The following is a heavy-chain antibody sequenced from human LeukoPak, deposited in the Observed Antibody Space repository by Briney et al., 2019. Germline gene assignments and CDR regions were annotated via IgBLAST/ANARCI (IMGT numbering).Heavy chain of an antibody. CDR1: GFTFSSYA. J-gene: IGHJ6*03. CDR3: AKDRGDYYYMDV. Sequence: PGGSLRLSCAASGFTFSSYAMSWVRQAPGKGLEWVSAISGSGGSTYYADSVKGRFTISRDNPKNTVYLQMNSLRGEDTAVYYCAKDRGDYYYMDVWGKGTTVTVPS. CDR2: ISGSGGST. D-gene: IGHD1-26*01. V-gene: IGHV3-23*01.